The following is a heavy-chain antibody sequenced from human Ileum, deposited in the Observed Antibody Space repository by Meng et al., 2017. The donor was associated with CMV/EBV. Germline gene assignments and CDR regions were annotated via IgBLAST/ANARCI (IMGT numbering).Heavy chain of an antibody. Sequence: GGSLRLSCEASGFSFSGHWMHWVRQVPGKGMLWVADISDDGRRTYYADSVKGRFSVSRDNTKSTLFLQMNSLRVEDSAVYYCVRDVGQQGEGSTWYKWYDPWGQGTRVTVSS. D-gene: IGHD6-13*01. CDR1: GFSFSGHW. V-gene: IGHV3-74*01. J-gene: IGHJ5*02. CDR3: VRDVGQQGEGSTWYKWYDP. CDR2: ISDDGRRT.